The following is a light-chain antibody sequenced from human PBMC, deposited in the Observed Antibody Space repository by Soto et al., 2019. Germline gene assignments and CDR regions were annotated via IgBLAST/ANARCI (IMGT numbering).Light chain of an antibody. CDR3: QQYYNWPYT. CDR2: DAS. J-gene: IGKJ2*01. V-gene: IGKV3-15*01. Sequence: EIVLTHSPATLSVSPGERATLSCRASQSVGSNLAWYQQRPGQPPRLLIYDASTRATDIPARFSGGGSGTEFTLTISSLQSEDFAVYYCQQYYNWPYTFGQGTKLQIK. CDR1: QSVGSN.